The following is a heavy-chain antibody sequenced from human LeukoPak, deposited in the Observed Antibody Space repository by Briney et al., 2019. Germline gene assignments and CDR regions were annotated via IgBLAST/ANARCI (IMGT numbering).Heavy chain of an antibody. D-gene: IGHD4-23*01. Sequence: GGSLRLSCAASGFTFSGSAIQWVRQASGKGLEWVGRIRSELNDYATAYAASVQGRYSFSRDDSKNTAYLQMNSLTTEDTAVYYCTSRDYGGNSDFDYWGQGTLVTVSS. CDR3: TSRDYGGNSDFDY. CDR2: IRSELNDYAT. J-gene: IGHJ4*02. V-gene: IGHV3-73*01. CDR1: GFTFSGSA.